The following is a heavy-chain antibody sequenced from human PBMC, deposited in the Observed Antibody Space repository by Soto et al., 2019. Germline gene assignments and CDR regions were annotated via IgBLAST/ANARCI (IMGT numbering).Heavy chain of an antibody. D-gene: IGHD1-1*01. CDR1: GYTFTGYY. CDR2: INPNSAGT. J-gene: IGHJ4*02. V-gene: IGHV1-2*02. CDR3: ARLSTVSGQYDGQAYDFDY. Sequence: QVQLVQSGAEVKKPGASVKVSCKASGYTFTGYYLHWVRQAPGQGLEWMGWINPNSAGTNYAQKFQGRVTLTRDTSIGTAYMELSRLRSDDTTVYYCARLSTVSGQYDGQAYDFDYWGQGTLVTVSS.